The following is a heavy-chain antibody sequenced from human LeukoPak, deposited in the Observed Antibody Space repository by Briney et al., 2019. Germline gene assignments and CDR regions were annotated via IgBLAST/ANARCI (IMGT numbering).Heavy chain of an antibody. D-gene: IGHD3-10*01. CDR2: IKQDGSEK. Sequence: PGGSLRLSCAASGFTFSSYWMSWVRQAPGEGLEWVSNIKQDGSEKYYVDSVKGRCTISRDNAKNSLYLQINSLRAQDTAVYSWARESPPGGWFDPWGQGTLVTVSS. V-gene: IGHV3-7*01. CDR3: ARESPPGGWFDP. CDR1: GFTFSSYW. J-gene: IGHJ5*02.